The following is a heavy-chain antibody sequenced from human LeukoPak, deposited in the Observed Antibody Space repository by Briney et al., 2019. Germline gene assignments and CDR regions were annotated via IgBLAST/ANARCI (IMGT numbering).Heavy chain of an antibody. J-gene: IGHJ4*02. CDR2: IKQDGSEK. CDR1: GFTFSSYW. Sequence: GGSLRLSCAASGFTFSSYWMSWVRQAPGRGLEWVANIKQDGSEKYYVDSVKGRFTISRDNAKNSLYLQMNSLRAEDTAVYYCARPVSGDGTAAAQFDYWGQGTLVTVSS. CDR3: ARPVSGDGTAAAQFDY. D-gene: IGHD6-13*01. V-gene: IGHV3-7*01.